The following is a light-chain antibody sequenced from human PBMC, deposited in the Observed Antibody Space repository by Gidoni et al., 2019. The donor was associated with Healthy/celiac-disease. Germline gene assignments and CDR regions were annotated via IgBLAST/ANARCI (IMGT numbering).Light chain of an antibody. J-gene: IGKJ3*01. Sequence: EIVLTQSPATLSLSPGERATLSCRASQSVSSYLAWYQQKPGQAPRLLIYDASNRATGIPARFSGSGSGTDFTLTISSLEPEDFAGYDCQQRSNWPPLFTFGPGTKVDIK. V-gene: IGKV3-11*01. CDR3: QQRSNWPPLFT. CDR2: DAS. CDR1: QSVSSY.